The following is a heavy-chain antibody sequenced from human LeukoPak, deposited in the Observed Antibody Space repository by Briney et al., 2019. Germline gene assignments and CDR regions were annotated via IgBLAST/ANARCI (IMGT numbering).Heavy chain of an antibody. D-gene: IGHD3-10*01. Sequence: GGSLRLSCAASGFSFTTYWMSWVRQAPGKGLEWVGRIRSKSAGGTTDYSGAVKGRFTISRDDSKNTLYVEMNNLKIEDTAVYYCTKVSYGSGSFGDWGQGSLVIVSS. J-gene: IGHJ4*02. V-gene: IGHV3-15*01. CDR1: GFSFTTYW. CDR2: IRSKSAGGTT. CDR3: TKVSYGSGSFGD.